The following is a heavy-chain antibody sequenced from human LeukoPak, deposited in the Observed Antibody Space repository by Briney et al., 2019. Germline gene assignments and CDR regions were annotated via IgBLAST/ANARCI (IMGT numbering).Heavy chain of an antibody. CDR2: FDPEDGET. J-gene: IGHJ4*02. D-gene: IGHD3-22*01. CDR3: ATVSYYYDSSDYPSDY. V-gene: IGHV1-24*01. CDR1: GHTLTELS. Sequence: ASVKVSCKVSGHTLTELSMHWVRQAPGKGLEWMGGFDPEDGETIYAQKFQGRVTMTEDTSTDTAYMELSSLRSEDTAVYYCATVSYYYDSSDYPSDYRGQGTLVTVSS.